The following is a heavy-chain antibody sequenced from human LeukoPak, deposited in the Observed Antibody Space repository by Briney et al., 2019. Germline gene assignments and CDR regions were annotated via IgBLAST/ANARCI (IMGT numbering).Heavy chain of an antibody. CDR3: ARGLQTRIEDY. Sequence: SETLSLTCTVSGGSISSGGYYWSWIRQPAGKGLEWIGRIYTSGNTNYNPSLKSRATISVDTSRNQFSLELSSVTAADTAVYYCARGLQTRIEDYWGQGTLVTVSS. V-gene: IGHV4-61*02. CDR1: GGSISSGGYY. D-gene: IGHD2/OR15-2a*01. J-gene: IGHJ4*02. CDR2: IYTSGNT.